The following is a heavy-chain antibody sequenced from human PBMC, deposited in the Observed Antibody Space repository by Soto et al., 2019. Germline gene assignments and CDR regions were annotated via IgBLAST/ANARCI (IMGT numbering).Heavy chain of an antibody. J-gene: IGHJ5*02. CDR3: ARSPAGWFGESNWFDP. V-gene: IGHV3-74*01. D-gene: IGHD3-10*01. CDR2: INSDGSST. Sequence: GGSLRLSCAASGFTFSSYWMHWVRQAPGKGLVWVSRINSDGSSTSYADSVKGRFTISRDNAKNTLYLQMNSLRAEDTAVYYCARSPAGWFGESNWFDPWGQGTLVTVSS. CDR1: GFTFSSYW.